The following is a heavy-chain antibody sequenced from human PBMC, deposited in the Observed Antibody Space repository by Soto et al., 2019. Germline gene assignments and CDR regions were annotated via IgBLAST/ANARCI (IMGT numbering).Heavy chain of an antibody. J-gene: IGHJ5*01. CDR3: ARTLPPKYCSGGSCYGGGWFDF. Sequence: SGPTLVNPTETLTLTCTVSGFSLSNARMGVSWIRQPPGKALEWLAHIFSNDEKSYSTSLKSRLTISKDTSKSQVVLTMTNMDPVDTATYYCARTLPPKYCSGGSCYGGGWFDFWGQGTLVTVSS. D-gene: IGHD2-15*01. CDR2: IFSNDEK. V-gene: IGHV2-26*01. CDR1: GFSLSNARMG.